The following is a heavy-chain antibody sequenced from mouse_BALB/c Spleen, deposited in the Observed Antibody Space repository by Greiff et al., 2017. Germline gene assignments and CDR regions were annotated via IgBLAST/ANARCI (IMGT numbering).Heavy chain of an antibody. V-gene: IGHV3-2*02. CDR2: ISYSGST. J-gene: IGHJ1*01. CDR3: ANYRYDWYFDV. CDR1: GYSITSDYA. Sequence: EVKLQESGPGLVKPSQSLSLTCTVTGYSITSDYAWNWIRQFPGNKLEWMGYISYSGSTSYNPSLKSRISITRDTSKNQFFLQLNSVTTEDTATYYCANYRYDWYFDVWGAGTTVTVSS. D-gene: IGHD2-14*01.